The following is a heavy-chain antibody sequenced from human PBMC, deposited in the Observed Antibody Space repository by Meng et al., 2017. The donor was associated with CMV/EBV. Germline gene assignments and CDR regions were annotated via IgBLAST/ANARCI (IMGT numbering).Heavy chain of an antibody. V-gene: IGHV4-39*07. CDR2: IYYSGST. CDR1: GGSISSSSYY. J-gene: IGHJ6*02. CDR3: ARDRHPDYDFWSAEGVGSYYYGMDV. D-gene: IGHD3-3*01. Sequence: GSLRLSCTVSGGSISSSSYYWGWIRQPPGKGLEWIGSIYYSGSTYYNPSLKSRVTISVDTSKNQFSLKLSSVTAADTAVYYCARDRHPDYDFWSAEGVGSYYYGMDVWGQGTTVTVSS.